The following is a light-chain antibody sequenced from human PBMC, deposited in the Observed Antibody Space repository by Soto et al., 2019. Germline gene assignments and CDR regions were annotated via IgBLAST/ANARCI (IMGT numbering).Light chain of an antibody. CDR2: DVS. CDR1: SSDVGAFNY. J-gene: IGLJ1*01. Sequence: QSALTQPASVTGSPGQSITISCTGTSSDVGAFNYVSWYQQHPAKAPKVMIYDVSNRPSGISYRFSGSKSGNTASLTISGLQAEDEADYYCVSYTTSNTYVFGTGTKPHRP. CDR3: VSYTTSNTYV. V-gene: IGLV2-14*03.